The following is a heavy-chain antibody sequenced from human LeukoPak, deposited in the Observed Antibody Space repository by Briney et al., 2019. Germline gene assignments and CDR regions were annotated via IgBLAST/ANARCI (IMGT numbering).Heavy chain of an antibody. Sequence: PGRSLRLSCAASGFSFSSYGMHWVRQAPGKGLEWVAAISHEGSDAYYADSMKGRFTISRDQLKNTLYLQMNSLRTEDTAVYYCARSSGGILASGYSSGWYGDYFDYWGQGTLVTVSS. J-gene: IGHJ4*02. CDR1: GFSFSSYG. V-gene: IGHV3-30*03. D-gene: IGHD6-19*01. CDR2: ISHEGSDA. CDR3: ARSSGGILASGYSSGWYGDYFDY.